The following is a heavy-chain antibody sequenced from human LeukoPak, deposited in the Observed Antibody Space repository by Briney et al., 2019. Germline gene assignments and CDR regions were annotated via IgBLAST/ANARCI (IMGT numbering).Heavy chain of an antibody. Sequence: GGSLRLSCAASGFNFNIYAMHWVRQAPGKGLEWVSAISGSGGSTYYADSVKGRFTISRDNSKNTLYLQMNSLRAEDTAVYYCAKDLGIVVVPALDVWGQGTTVTVSS. V-gene: IGHV3-23*01. CDR3: AKDLGIVVVPALDV. CDR1: GFNFNIYA. D-gene: IGHD2-2*01. J-gene: IGHJ6*02. CDR2: ISGSGGST.